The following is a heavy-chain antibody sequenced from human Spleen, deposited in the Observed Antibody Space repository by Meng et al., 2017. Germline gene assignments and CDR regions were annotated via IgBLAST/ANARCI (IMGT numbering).Heavy chain of an antibody. CDR1: GYTFTGYY. D-gene: IGHD5-24*01. V-gene: IGHV1-2*06. J-gene: IGHJ4*02. CDR3: ARGEARDGYNYFFDN. CDR2: INPNSGGT. Sequence: ASVKVSCKASGYTFTGYYMHWVRQAPGQGLEWMGRINPNSGGTNYAQKFQGRVTMTRDTSTNTVYMELSSLTSEDTAVYYCARGEARDGYNYFFDNWGQGTLVTVSS.